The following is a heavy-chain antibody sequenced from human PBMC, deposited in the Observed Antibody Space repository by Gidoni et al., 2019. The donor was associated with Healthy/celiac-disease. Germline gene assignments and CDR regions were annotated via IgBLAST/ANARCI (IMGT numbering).Heavy chain of an antibody. CDR3: ASLDYGDYGWFDP. V-gene: IGHV3-23*01. J-gene: IGHJ5*02. CDR2: ISARGGST. CDR1: GFTFSSYA. Sequence: EVQLLASGGGLVQPGGSLSLSCAVSGFTFSSYALSWVRQPPGKGLEWGSAISARGGSTYYADSVKGRFTIYRDNSKNTLYLQMNSLRAEDTAVYYCASLDYGDYGWFDPWGQGTLVTVSS. D-gene: IGHD4-17*01.